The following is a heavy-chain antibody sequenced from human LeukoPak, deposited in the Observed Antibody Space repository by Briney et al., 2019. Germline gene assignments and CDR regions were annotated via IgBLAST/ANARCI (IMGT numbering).Heavy chain of an antibody. CDR2: ISYDGSNK. Sequence: GGSLRLSCAASGFTFSSYAMHWVRQAPGKGLEWVAVISYDGSNKYYADSVKGRFTISRDNSKNTLYLQMNSLRAEDTAVYYCARDPQWLGNWGQGTLVTVSS. CDR1: GFTFSSYA. CDR3: ARDPQWLGN. J-gene: IGHJ4*02. D-gene: IGHD6-19*01. V-gene: IGHV3-30*11.